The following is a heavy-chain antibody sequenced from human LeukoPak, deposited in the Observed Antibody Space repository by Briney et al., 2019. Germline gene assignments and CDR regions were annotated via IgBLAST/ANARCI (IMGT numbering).Heavy chain of an antibody. J-gene: IGHJ4*02. Sequence: ASVKVSCKASGGTFSSYAISWVRQAPGQGLEGMGGIIPIFGTANYAQKFQGRVTITADESTSTAYMELSSLRSEDTAVYYCARAALNYYDSSGYLNYWGQGTLVTVSS. D-gene: IGHD3-22*01. CDR1: GGTFSSYA. CDR3: ARAALNYYDSSGYLNY. V-gene: IGHV1-69*13. CDR2: IIPIFGTA.